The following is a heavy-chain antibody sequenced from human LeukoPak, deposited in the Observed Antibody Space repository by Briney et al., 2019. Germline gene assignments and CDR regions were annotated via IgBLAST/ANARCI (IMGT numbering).Heavy chain of an antibody. CDR2: IGTAGDT. J-gene: IGHJ4*02. CDR3: ASSPAYSSSWYAIDN. Sequence: GGSLRLFCAASGFTFSNYDMHWVRQAAGKGLEWVSGIGTAGDTYYPASVKGRFTISRENAKSSLYLQINSLSAGDTAVYYCASSPAYSSSWYAIDNWGQGTLVTVSS. V-gene: IGHV3-13*01. D-gene: IGHD6-13*01. CDR1: GFTFSNYD.